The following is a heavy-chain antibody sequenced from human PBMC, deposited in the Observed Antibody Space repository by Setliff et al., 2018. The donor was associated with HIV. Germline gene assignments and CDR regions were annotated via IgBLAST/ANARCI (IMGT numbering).Heavy chain of an antibody. CDR3: ARGRYYGFDV. V-gene: IGHV3-23*01. CDR1: DFTFTSYL. Sequence: SLRLSCAASDFTFTSYLMSWVRQAPGLGLEWVSSISGSGGNTHYADSVKGRFTISRDNSKNTMYLQMNSLRAADTAVYYCARGRYYGFDVWGQGTTVTVSS. CDR2: ISGSGGNT. J-gene: IGHJ6*02.